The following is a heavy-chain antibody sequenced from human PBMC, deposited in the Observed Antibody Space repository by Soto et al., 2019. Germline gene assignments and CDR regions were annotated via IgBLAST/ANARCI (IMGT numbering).Heavy chain of an antibody. CDR2: LCYSGST. D-gene: IGHD4-17*01. CDR1: GGSISSSSYY. V-gene: IGHV4-39*01. J-gene: IGHJ3*02. Sequence: QLQLQESGPGLVKPSETLSLTCTVSGGSISSSSYYWGWIRQPPGKGLEWIGSLCYSGSTYYNPSLKSRASNTVDTSKNQFCRKLSCVAAADTAVYYCAGGDYGYYGPLQHAFHIWGQGGMIAVSS. CDR3: AGGDYGYYGPLQHAFHI.